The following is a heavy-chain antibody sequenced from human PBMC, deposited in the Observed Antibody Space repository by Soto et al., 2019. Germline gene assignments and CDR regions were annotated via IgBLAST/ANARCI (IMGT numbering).Heavy chain of an antibody. CDR3: ARGVYRRSYKERSGYYYG. Sequence: SSVKVSCKASGGPFSSYAISWVLQAPGQGLEWMGGIMRVFGTADYSQEFQGRVMITADESAGTACMELSSLRSEDTAAYYSARGVYRRSYKERSGYYYG. J-gene: IGHJ6*01. CDR2: IMRVFGTA. D-gene: IGHD3-3*01. V-gene: IGHV1-69*13. CDR1: GGPFSSYA.